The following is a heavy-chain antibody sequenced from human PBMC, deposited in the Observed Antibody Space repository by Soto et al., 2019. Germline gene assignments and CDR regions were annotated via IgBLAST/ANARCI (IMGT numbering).Heavy chain of an antibody. CDR1: GFTFSSYA. Sequence: GGSLRLSCAASGFTFSSYAMHWVRQAPGKGLEWVAVISYDGSNKYYADSVKGRFTISRDNSKNTLYLQMNSLRAEDTAVYYCARDSHPLSGSYYGYFDYWGQGTLVTVSS. CDR2: ISYDGSNK. V-gene: IGHV3-30-3*01. CDR3: ARDSHPLSGSYYGYFDY. J-gene: IGHJ4*02. D-gene: IGHD1-26*01.